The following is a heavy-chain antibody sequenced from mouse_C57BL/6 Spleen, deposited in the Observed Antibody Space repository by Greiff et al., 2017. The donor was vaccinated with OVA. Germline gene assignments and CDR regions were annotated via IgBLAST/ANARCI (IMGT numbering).Heavy chain of an antibody. CDR2: INPNNGGT. J-gene: IGHJ3*01. Sequence: VQLQQSGPELVKPGASVKISCKASGYTFTDYYMNWVKQSHGKSLEWIGDINPNNGGTSYNQKFKGKATLTVDKSSSTAYMELRSLTSEDSAVYYCASWGNRAWFAYWGQGTLVTVSA. V-gene: IGHV1-26*01. CDR3: ASWGNRAWFAY. D-gene: IGHD2-1*01. CDR1: GYTFTDYY.